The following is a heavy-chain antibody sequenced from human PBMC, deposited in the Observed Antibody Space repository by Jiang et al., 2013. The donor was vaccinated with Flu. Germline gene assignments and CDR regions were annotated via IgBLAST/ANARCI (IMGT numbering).Heavy chain of an antibody. Sequence: SVNISCKASGYTFNAFYIHWVRQAPGHGLEWMGWINAHSGGTNYAQKFQGWVTMTRDTSFSTAYMELSRLRSDDAAVYYCARQGYTYGLFDYWGQGTLVTVSS. CDR2: INAHSGGT. D-gene: IGHD5-18*01. CDR1: GYTFNAFY. V-gene: IGHV1-2*04. J-gene: IGHJ4*02. CDR3: ARQGYTYGLFDY.